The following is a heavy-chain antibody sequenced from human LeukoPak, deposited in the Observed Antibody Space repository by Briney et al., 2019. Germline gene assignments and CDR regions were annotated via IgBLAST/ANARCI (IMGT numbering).Heavy chain of an antibody. CDR3: ARYRSGWYMSHHYYYMDV. CDR1: GFTFSSYV. V-gene: IGHV3-30*04. Sequence: PGGSLRLSCAASGFTFSSYVMHWVRQAPGKGLEGVAIISYDGSNEYYADSVKGRFTISRDNSKNTLYLQMNSLRAEDTAVYYCARYRSGWYMSHHYYYMDVWGKGTTVTISS. D-gene: IGHD6-19*01. J-gene: IGHJ6*03. CDR2: ISYDGSNE.